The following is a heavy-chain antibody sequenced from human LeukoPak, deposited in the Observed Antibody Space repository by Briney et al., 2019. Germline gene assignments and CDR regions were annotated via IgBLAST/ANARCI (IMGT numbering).Heavy chain of an antibody. D-gene: IGHD3-16*02. CDR3: AKDPVWGSHRFKSYFDY. CDR1: GFTFSDYY. V-gene: IGHV3-11*04. J-gene: IGHJ4*02. Sequence: GESLRLSCAASGFTFSDYYMSWIRQAPGKGLEWVSYISSSGSTIYYADSVKGRFTISRDNSKNTLYLQMNSLRVEDTAVYYCAKDPVWGSHRFKSYFDYWGQGTLVTVSS. CDR2: ISSSGSTI.